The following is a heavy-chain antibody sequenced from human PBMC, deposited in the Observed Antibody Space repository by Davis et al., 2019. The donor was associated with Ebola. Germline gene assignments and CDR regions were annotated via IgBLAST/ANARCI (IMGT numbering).Heavy chain of an antibody. Sequence: GESLKISCAASGFTFSSYAMSWVRQAPGKGLEWVSAISGSGGSTYYADSVKGRFTISRDNSKNTLYLQMNSLRAEDTAVYYCAKSSWYYDILTDPFDYWGQGTLVTVSS. V-gene: IGHV3-23*01. CDR1: GFTFSSYA. CDR3: AKSSWYYDILTDPFDY. J-gene: IGHJ4*02. CDR2: ISGSGGST. D-gene: IGHD3-9*01.